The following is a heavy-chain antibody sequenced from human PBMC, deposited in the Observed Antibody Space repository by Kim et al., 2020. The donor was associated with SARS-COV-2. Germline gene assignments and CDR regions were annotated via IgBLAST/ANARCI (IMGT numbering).Heavy chain of an antibody. Sequence: GGSLRLSCAASGYTVTYSSMGWVRQAPGKGLEWVSFLYSGGNTFYAASVKGRLIISRDHSNNTLYLQMHSLNAEDTAVTSCATVAFYYDAGSFKYWGLGT. V-gene: IGHV3-66*01. J-gene: IGHJ1*01. CDR1: GYTVTYSS. CDR2: LYSGGNT. CDR3: ATVAFYYDAGSFKY. D-gene: IGHD3-22*01.